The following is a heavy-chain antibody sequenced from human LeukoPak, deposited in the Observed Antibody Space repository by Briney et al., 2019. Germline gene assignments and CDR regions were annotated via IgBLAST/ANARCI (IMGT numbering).Heavy chain of an antibody. V-gene: IGHV4-59*11. Sequence: PSETLSLTCTVSGGSISSHYWSWIRQPPGKGLEWIRYIYYSGSTNYNPSLKSRVTISVDTSKNQFSLKLSSVTAADTAVYYCARFYCSGGSCYSRVNWFDPWGQGTLVTVSS. J-gene: IGHJ5*02. CDR1: GGSISSHY. D-gene: IGHD2-15*01. CDR3: ARFYCSGGSCYSRVNWFDP. CDR2: IYYSGST.